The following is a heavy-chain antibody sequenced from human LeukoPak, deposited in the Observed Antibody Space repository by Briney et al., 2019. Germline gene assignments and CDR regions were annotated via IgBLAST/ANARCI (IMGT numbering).Heavy chain of an antibody. J-gene: IGHJ4*02. CDR1: GFTFSSYA. D-gene: IGHD3-22*01. V-gene: IGHV3-23*01. CDR3: AKGSYYDSSGSFYFDY. Sequence: GSLRLSCAASGFTFSSYAMSWVRQAPGKGLEWVSGISGSGDNTYYADSVKGRFTISRDNSKNTLYVQVNSLGTEDTAAYYCAKGSYYDSSGSFYFDYWGQGTLVTVST. CDR2: ISGSGDNT.